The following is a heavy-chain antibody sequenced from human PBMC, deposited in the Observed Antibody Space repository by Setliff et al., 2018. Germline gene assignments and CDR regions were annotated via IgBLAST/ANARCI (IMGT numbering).Heavy chain of an antibody. V-gene: IGHV3-7*01. CDR2: IKQDGSEK. Sequence: ETLSLTCTVSGGSISSSSYYWGWVRQAPGKGLEWVANIKQDGSEKYYVDSVKGRFTISRDNDKNSLYLQMNSLRAEDTAVYYCARDACPYSSNWCHHFDYWGQGTLVTVSS. CDR3: ARDACPYSSNWCHHFDY. CDR1: GGSISSSSYY. J-gene: IGHJ4*02. D-gene: IGHD6-13*01.